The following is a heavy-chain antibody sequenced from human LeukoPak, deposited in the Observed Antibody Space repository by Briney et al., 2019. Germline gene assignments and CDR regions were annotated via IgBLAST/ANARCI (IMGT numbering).Heavy chain of an antibody. J-gene: IGHJ4*02. Sequence: PGGSLRLSCAASGFVVSSKYMTWVRLAPGKGLEWVSSISSSSSYIYYADSVKGRFTISRDNAKNSLYLQMNSLRAEDTAVYYCARGLGDYNTDWFPVSGYWGQGTPVTVSS. D-gene: IGHD3-9*01. CDR2: ISSSSSYI. V-gene: IGHV3-21*01. CDR3: ARGLGDYNTDWFPVSGY. CDR1: GFVVSSKY.